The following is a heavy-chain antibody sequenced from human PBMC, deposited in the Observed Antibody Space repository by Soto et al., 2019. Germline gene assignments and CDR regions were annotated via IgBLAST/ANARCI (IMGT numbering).Heavy chain of an antibody. V-gene: IGHV3-20*04. CDR2: SNWDGDDT. CDR1: GFNFEEYG. D-gene: IGHD6-19*01. J-gene: IGHJ4*02. CDR3: ARGDIAVAVSSDY. Sequence: EVLLVESGGRMVRPGESLRLSCAASGFNFEEYGMTWVRQAPGKGLEWVAGSNWDGDDTGYADSVQGRFTISRDNAKKFLYLQMNSLRVEDTALYYCARGDIAVAVSSDYWGQGTLVTVSS.